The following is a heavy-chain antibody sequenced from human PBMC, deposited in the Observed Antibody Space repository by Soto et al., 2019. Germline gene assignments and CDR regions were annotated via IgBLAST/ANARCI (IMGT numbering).Heavy chain of an antibody. CDR2: IIPIFGTE. CDR3: STSVYCRTTRCYYYYGLDV. V-gene: IGHV1-69*01. Sequence: QVQLVQSGAEVKKPGSSVKVSCKVSGGTFSSHSINWVRQAPGQGPEWMGGIIPIFGTENYAQKFQGRVTITADESRSTAYMELSSLTSEDTALDYCSTSVYCRTTRCYYYYGLDVWGQGTTVIVSS. D-gene: IGHD2-2*01. CDR1: GGTFSSHS. J-gene: IGHJ6*02.